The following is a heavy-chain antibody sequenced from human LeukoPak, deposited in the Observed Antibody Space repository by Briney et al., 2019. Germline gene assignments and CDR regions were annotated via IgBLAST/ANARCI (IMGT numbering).Heavy chain of an antibody. CDR3: AKYTSGTSYRGLDQ. Sequence: ESLRLSCGASGLTVSSYAMSWVRQAPGKGLEWVSTIIGSAANTYYADSVKGRFTISRDDSKNTVYLQMNSLRAEDTAVYSCAKYTSGTSYRGLDQWGHGTLVTVSS. CDR2: IIGSAANT. D-gene: IGHD3-10*01. V-gene: IGHV3-23*01. J-gene: IGHJ4*01. CDR1: GLTVSSYA.